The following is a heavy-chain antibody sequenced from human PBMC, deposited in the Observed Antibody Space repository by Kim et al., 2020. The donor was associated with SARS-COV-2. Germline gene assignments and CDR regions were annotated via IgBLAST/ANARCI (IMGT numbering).Heavy chain of an antibody. V-gene: IGHV4-59*08. CDR3: ARRGYDYVWGSYRYTDY. Sequence: LKSRVTIPVDTSKNQFSLKLSSVTAADTAVYYCARRGYDYVWGSYRYTDYWGQGTLVTVSS. J-gene: IGHJ4*02. D-gene: IGHD3-16*02.